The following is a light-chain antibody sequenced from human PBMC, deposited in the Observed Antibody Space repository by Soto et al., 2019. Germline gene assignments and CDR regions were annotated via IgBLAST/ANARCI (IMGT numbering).Light chain of an antibody. Sequence: EIVLTQSPLSLPVTPGEPSSMSCRSSQKLLHSNGYNYLNWYLQKPGQSPQLLIYLGSNRASGVPDRFSGSGSGTEFTLTITSMQPEDFATYYCQQYDGYSRTFGQGTKVDIK. J-gene: IGKJ1*01. V-gene: IGKV2-28*01. CDR3: QQYDGYSRT. CDR2: LGS. CDR1: QKLLHSNGYNY.